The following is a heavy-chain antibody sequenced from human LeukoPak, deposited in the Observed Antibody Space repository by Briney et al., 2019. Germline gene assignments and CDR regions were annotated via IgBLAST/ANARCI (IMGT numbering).Heavy chain of an antibody. CDR3: ASEGRVGATTPDY. J-gene: IGHJ4*02. D-gene: IGHD1-26*01. CDR2: IYYTGTT. CDR1: GGSISPYY. V-gene: IGHV4-59*08. Sequence: TSETLSLTCTVSGGSISPYYWSWIRQPPGKGLEWIGYIYYTGTTNYNPSLKSRVIISVDTSKNQFSLKLSSVTAADTAVYYCASEGRVGATTPDYWGQGTLVTVSS.